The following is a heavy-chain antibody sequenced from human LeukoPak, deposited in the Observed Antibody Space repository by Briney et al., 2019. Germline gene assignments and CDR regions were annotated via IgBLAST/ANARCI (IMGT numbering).Heavy chain of an antibody. D-gene: IGHD6-6*01. CDR1: GGSISSYY. CDR3: ARGTAARPIGYGMDV. V-gene: IGHV4-4*07. Sequence: SETLSLTCTVSGGSISSYYWSWIRQPAGKGLEWIGRIYTSGSTNYNPSLKSRVTMSVDTSKNQFSLKLSSVTAADTAVYYCARGTAARPIGYGMDVWGQGTTVTVSS. J-gene: IGHJ6*02. CDR2: IYTSGST.